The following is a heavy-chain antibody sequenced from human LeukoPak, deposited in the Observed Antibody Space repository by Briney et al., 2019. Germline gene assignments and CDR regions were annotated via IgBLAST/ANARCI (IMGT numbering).Heavy chain of an antibody. V-gene: IGHV3-7*01. J-gene: IGHJ4*02. CDR1: GFSLSTYW. Sequence: GGSLRLSCAASGFSLSTYWVTWVRQAPGTGLEWVANINPGGTETYYVEPVKGRFTISRDNAKNLVYLQMNSLGAEDSAVYHCGRFGYVAGVDLWGQGTLVTVSS. CDR2: INPGGTET. CDR3: GRFGYVAGVDL. D-gene: IGHD6-19*01.